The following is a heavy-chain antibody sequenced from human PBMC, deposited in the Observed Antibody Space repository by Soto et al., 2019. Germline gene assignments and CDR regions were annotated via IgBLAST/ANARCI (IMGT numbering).Heavy chain of an antibody. CDR2: ISDDGSTL. V-gene: IGHV3-30*03. J-gene: IGHJ4*02. D-gene: IGHD4-17*01. Sequence: QVQLVESGGGFVQPGKSLRLSCAVSGFTFRTYGMHWVRQAPRKGLEWLAFISDDGSTLYYADSLKGRFTISRDNSKNTLHLQMTRLSVEDTAVYYCARDPPDGDYFFDYWGQGNLVTVSS. CDR1: GFTFRTYG. CDR3: ARDPPDGDYFFDY.